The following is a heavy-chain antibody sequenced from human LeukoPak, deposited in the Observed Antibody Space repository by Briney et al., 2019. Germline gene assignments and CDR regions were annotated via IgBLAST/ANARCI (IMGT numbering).Heavy chain of an antibody. V-gene: IGHV1-69*05. CDR1: GRTFSSYA. Sequence: SVKVSCKASGRTFSSYAISWVRQAPGQGLEWMGRIIPIFGTANYAQKFQGRVTITTDEYTSTAYMELSSLRSEDTAVYYCASNPHPYYYDSSGYYLGFDYWGQGTLVTVSS. CDR2: IIPIFGTA. D-gene: IGHD3-22*01. CDR3: ASNPHPYYYDSSGYYLGFDY. J-gene: IGHJ4*02.